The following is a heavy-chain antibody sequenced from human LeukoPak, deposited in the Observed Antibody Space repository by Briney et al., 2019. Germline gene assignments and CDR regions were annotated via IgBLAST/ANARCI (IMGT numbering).Heavy chain of an antibody. CDR3: ARDLGITCISTSCPPDY. Sequence: ASVKVSCKASGYIFTHYFVHWLRQAPGQGLEWMGWINSNTGGTNYVQKFQGRVTMTRDTSISTLYMEMSNLRSDDTAVYYCARDLGITCISTSCPPDYWGQGTLVTVSS. CDR2: INSNTGGT. J-gene: IGHJ4*02. D-gene: IGHD2-2*01. V-gene: IGHV1-2*02. CDR1: GYIFTHYF.